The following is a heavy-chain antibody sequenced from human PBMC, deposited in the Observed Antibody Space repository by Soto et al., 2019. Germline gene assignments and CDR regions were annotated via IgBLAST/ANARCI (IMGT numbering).Heavy chain of an antibody. Sequence: ASVKVSCKASGYSSAGFYIHWMRQAPGQGLEWVGSINSNSGATTYAQKFQDSVAMTRDTSVSTAYMDLNRLTSDDTAMYYCAIIMTHSDSFDIWGQGTMVPSPQ. D-gene: IGHD3-16*01. V-gene: IGHV1-2*04. J-gene: IGHJ3*02. CDR2: INSNSGAT. CDR3: AIIMTHSDSFDI. CDR1: GYSSAGFY.